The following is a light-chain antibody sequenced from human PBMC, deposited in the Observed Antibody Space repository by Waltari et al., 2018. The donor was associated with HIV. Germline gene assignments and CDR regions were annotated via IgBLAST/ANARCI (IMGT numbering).Light chain of an antibody. V-gene: IGLV1-44*01. CDR1: SSNIGSNT. J-gene: IGLJ3*02. CDR3: ATWDDNLNGWV. CDR2: SNK. Sequence: QSVLTQPPSASGTPGQRVTISCSGASSNIGSNTVNWYQQLPGTAPQLLNYSNKQRPSGVPDRFSGSKSGTSASLAISGLQSEDEADYYCATWDDNLNGWVFGGGTKLTVL.